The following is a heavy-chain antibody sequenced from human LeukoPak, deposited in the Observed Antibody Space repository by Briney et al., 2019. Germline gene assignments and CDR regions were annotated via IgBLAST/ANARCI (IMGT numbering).Heavy chain of an antibody. CDR1: GYTFTGYY. CDR3: AGPMYSGSYRFDY. D-gene: IGHD1-26*01. V-gene: IGHV1-2*02. CDR2: ISPNSGGT. Sequence: GASVKVSFKASGYTFTGYYMHWVRQAPGQGLEWMGWISPNSGGTNYAQKFQGRVTMTRDTSISTAYMELSRLRSDDTAVYYCAGPMYSGSYRFDYWGQGTLVTVSS. J-gene: IGHJ4*02.